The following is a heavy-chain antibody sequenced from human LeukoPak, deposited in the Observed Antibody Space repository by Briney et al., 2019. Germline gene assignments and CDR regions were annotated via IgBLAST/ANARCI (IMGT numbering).Heavy chain of an antibody. CDR2: INHSGST. Sequence: SETLSLTCAVYGGSFSGYYWSWIRQPPGKGLEWIGEINHSGSTNYNPSLKSRVTVSVDTSKNQFSLKLSSVTAADTAVYYCARGYYYMDVWGKGTTVTVSS. CDR1: GGSFSGYY. J-gene: IGHJ6*03. V-gene: IGHV4-34*01. CDR3: ARGYYYMDV.